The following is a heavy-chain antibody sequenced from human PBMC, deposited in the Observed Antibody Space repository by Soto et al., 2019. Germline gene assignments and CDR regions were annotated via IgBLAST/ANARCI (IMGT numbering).Heavy chain of an antibody. CDR3: ARASCYDFWRGGMDV. CDR2: INPNSGGT. Sequence: QVQLVQSGAEVKKPGASVKVSCKASGYTFTGYYMHWVRQAPGQGLEWMGWINPNSGGTNYAQKFQGRVTMTRDTSISTAYMELSRLRSDDTAVYYCARASCYDFWRGGMDVWGQGTTVTVSS. V-gene: IGHV1-2*02. J-gene: IGHJ6*02. D-gene: IGHD3-3*01. CDR1: GYTFTGYY.